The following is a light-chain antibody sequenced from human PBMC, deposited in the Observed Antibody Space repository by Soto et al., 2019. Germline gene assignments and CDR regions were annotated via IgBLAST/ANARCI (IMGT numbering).Light chain of an antibody. J-gene: IGKJ4*01. CDR1: QSVSNN. V-gene: IGKV3-15*01. CDR3: QQYNNWPPLT. CDR2: GAS. Sequence: EIVMTQAAATLSVSPGDRATLSCRASQSVSNNLAWYQQKPDQAPRLIIYGASTRATGIPARFSGSGSGTEFTLSISSLQSEDFAVYYCQQYNNWPPLTFGGGTKVEIK.